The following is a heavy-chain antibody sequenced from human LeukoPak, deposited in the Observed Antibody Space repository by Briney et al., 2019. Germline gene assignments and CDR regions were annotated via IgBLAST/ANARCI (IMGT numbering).Heavy chain of an antibody. CDR3: ARDVGDMVAANY. CDR1: GGTFSSYA. V-gene: IGHV1-69*01. Sequence: SVKVSCKASGGTFSSYAISWVRQAPGQGLEWMGGIIPIFGTANYAQKFQGRVTITADESTSTAYMELSSLRSEDTAVYYCARDVGDMVAANYWGQGTLVTVSS. D-gene: IGHD2-15*01. J-gene: IGHJ4*02. CDR2: IIPIFGTA.